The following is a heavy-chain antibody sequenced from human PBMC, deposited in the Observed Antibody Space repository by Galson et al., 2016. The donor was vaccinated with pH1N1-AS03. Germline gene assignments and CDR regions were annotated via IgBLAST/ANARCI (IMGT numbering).Heavy chain of an antibody. CDR2: VSHAGRT. J-gene: IGHJ3*02. D-gene: IGHD3-22*01. V-gene: IGHV4-4*02. Sequence: SETLSLTCAVPGDSISTSNWWSWVRQPPGKGLEWIGEVSHAGRTNYSPSLKSRVTISLDKSKNQFSLQLTSVTAADTAVYFCARERVYSEIRHPFDIWGQGTMVTVSS. CDR3: ARERVYSEIRHPFDI. CDR1: GDSISTSNW.